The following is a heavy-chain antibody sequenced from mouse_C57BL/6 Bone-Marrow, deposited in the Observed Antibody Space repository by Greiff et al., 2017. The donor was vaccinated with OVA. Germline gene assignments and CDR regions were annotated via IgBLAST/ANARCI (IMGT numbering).Heavy chain of an antibody. D-gene: IGHD1-1*01. CDR2: ISSGSSTI. CDR3: AMGRNYVDDAMDD. CDR1: GFTFSDYG. J-gene: IGHJ4*01. Sequence: EVKLVESGGGLVKPGGSLKLSCAASGFTFSDYGMHWVRQAPEKGLEWVAYISSGSSTIYYADTVKGRFTISRDNAKNTLFLQMTSLRSEDTAMYYCAMGRNYVDDAMDDWGQGTSVTVSS. V-gene: IGHV5-17*01.